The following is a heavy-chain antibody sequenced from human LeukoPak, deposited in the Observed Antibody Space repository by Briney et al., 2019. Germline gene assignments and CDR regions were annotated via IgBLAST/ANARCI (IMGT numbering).Heavy chain of an antibody. CDR3: VGGRGWLPDY. CDR2: MNPDGSHR. V-gene: IGHV3-7*04. J-gene: IGHJ4*02. CDR1: GFRFGGFW. D-gene: IGHD5-12*01. Sequence: PGGSLRLSCEASGFRFGGFWMNWVRQAPGKGPERVANMNPDGSHRLYVASVRGRFTISRDNAKNSMYLQMNSLRDEDTGVYYCVGGRGWLPDYWGQGTLVTVSS.